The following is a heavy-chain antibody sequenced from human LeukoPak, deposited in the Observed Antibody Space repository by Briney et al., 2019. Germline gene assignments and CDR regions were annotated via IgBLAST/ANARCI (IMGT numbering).Heavy chain of an antibody. D-gene: IGHD1-26*01. CDR3: ARGSQLVWELIDY. CDR2: ISRSGRDI. CDR1: GFTFGTYA. Sequence: GGSLRLSCAASGFTFGTYAMNWVRQAPGKGLEWVSSISRSGRDIYYADSVRGRFTISRDNAKNSVYLQMNSLRAEDTALYYCARGSQLVWELIDYWGQGTLVTVSS. J-gene: IGHJ4*02. V-gene: IGHV3-21*01.